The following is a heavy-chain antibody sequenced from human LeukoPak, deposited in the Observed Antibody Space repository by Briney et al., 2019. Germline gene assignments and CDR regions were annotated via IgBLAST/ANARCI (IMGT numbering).Heavy chain of an antibody. CDR1: GYSFTSNY. J-gene: IGHJ4*02. Sequence: ASVKVSCKVSGYSFTSNYIHWVRQAPGQGLEWMGMIYPRDGSTSYAQRFRDRVTVTRDTSTSTVHMGLSGLRSEDTAVYYCARDQEGFDYWGQGTLVTVSS. V-gene: IGHV1-46*01. CDR2: IYPRDGST. CDR3: ARDQEGFDY.